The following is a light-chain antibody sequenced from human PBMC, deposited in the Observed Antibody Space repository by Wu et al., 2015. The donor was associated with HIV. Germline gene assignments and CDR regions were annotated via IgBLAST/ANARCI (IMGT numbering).Light chain of an antibody. CDR2: AAS. CDR3: QHPTT. CDR1: QGISSY. Sequence: DIQLTQSPSFLSASVGDRVTITCRASQGISSYLAWYQQKPGKAPKLLIYAASTLQSGAPSRFSGSGSGTEFTLTISSLQPEDFATYYCQHPTTFGGGTKVEIK. V-gene: IGKV1-9*01. J-gene: IGKJ4*01.